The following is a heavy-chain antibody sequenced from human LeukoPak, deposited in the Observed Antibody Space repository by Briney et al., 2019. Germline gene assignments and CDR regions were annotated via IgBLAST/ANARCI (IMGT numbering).Heavy chain of an antibody. CDR2: IYTSGST. J-gene: IGHJ6*03. Sequence: SETLSLTCTVSGGSISSYYWSWIRQPAGKGLEWIGRIYTSGSTNYNPSLKSRVTMSVDTSKNQFSLKLSSVTAADTAVYYCARDAPYGGSPGFYYYYMVVWGKGTTVTVSS. CDR3: ARDAPYGGSPGFYYYYMVV. CDR1: GGSISSYY. V-gene: IGHV4-4*07. D-gene: IGHD1-26*01.